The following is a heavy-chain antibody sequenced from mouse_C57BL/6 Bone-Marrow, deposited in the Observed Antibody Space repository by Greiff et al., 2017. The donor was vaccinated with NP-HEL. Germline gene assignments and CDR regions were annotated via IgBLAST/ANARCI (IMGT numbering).Heavy chain of an antibody. CDR2: IYPGSGST. CDR3: ARREAQATFYAMDY. J-gene: IGHJ4*01. Sequence: QVQLQQSGAELVKPGASVKMSCKASGYTFTSYWITWVKQRPGQGLEWIGDIYPGSGSTNYNEKFKSKATLTVDTSSSTAYMQLSSLTSEDSAVYYCARREAQATFYAMDYWGQGTSVTVSS. V-gene: IGHV1-55*01. CDR1: GYTFTSYW. D-gene: IGHD3-2*02.